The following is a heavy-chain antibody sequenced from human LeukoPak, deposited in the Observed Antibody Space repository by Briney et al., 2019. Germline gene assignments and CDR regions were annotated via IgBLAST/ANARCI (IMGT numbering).Heavy chain of an antibody. V-gene: IGHV4-59*08. CDR1: GGSISSYY. CDR3: ASSRRDYHYGMDV. J-gene: IGHJ6*02. CDR2: IYYSGST. Sequence: PSETLSLTCTVSGGSISSYYWSWIQQPPGKGLEWIGYIYYSGSTNYNPSLKSRVTISVDTSKNQFSLKLSSVTAADTAVYYCASSRRDYHYGMDVWGQGTTVTVSS. D-gene: IGHD6-13*01.